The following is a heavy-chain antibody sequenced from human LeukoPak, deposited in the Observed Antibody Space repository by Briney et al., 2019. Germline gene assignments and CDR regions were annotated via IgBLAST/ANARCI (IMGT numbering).Heavy chain of an antibody. Sequence: SETLSLTCTVSGGSISSYYWSWIRQPAGKGLEWIGRIYTSGSANYNPSLKSRVTMSVDTSKNRFSLKLNSVTAADTAVYFCARQSLRIGSNNWFDPWGQGTLVTVSS. CDR1: GGSISSYY. V-gene: IGHV4-4*07. D-gene: IGHD5-12*01. CDR3: ARQSLRIGSNNWFDP. CDR2: IYTSGSA. J-gene: IGHJ5*02.